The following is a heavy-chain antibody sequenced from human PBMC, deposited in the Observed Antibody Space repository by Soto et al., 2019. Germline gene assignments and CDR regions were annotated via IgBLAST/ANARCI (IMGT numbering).Heavy chain of an antibody. CDR2: IYTGGSI. D-gene: IGHD3-22*01. J-gene: IGHJ5*02. CDR1: GGSLSNNY. CDR3: ARDLDSSGFSPDWFDP. V-gene: IGHV4-4*07. Sequence: SETLSLTCIVSGGSLSNNYWSCIRQPTGKGLEWIGRIYTGGSINQNPSLKSRVTMSVDTSKQQFSLKLTSVTAADTAVYYCARDLDSSGFSPDWFDPWGQGTLVTVSS.